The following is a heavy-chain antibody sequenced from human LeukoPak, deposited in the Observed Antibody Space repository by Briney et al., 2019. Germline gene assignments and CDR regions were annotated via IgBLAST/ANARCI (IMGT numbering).Heavy chain of an antibody. V-gene: IGHV4-34*12. Sequence: PSETLSLTCAVSGGSFSGYFWSWIRQPPGKALEWIGNIFYSGSTYYSPSLKSRVTISLDTSRNQFSLKLNSVTAADTAVYYCAKSNGYGLMDIWGQGTMVTVSS. CDR1: GGSFSGYF. J-gene: IGHJ3*02. CDR3: AKSNGYGLMDI. CDR2: IFYSGST. D-gene: IGHD3-22*01.